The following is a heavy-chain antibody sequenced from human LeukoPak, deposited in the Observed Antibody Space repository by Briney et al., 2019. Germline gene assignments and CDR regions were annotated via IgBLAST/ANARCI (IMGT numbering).Heavy chain of an antibody. J-gene: IGHJ4*03. D-gene: IGHD6-19*01. Sequence: GGSLRLSCAASGFTFSSYAMSWVRQAPGKGLEWVSGISGSGGGTYYAESVRGRFTISRDNSKNTLYLQMNSLRAEDTAVYYCAKSRQTYSSGYFDNPSQGNLVTGSS. CDR2: ISGSGGGT. CDR1: GFTFSSYA. CDR3: AKSRQTYSSGYFDN. V-gene: IGHV3-23*01.